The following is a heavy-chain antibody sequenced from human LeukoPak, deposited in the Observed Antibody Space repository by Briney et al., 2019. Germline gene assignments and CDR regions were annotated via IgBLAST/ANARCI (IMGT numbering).Heavy chain of an antibody. V-gene: IGHV3-11*01. CDR1: GFTFSDYY. J-gene: IGHJ4*02. CDR2: ISSSGSTI. Sequence: GGSLRLSCAASGFTFSDYYMSWIRQAPGKGLEWVLYISSSGSTIYYADSVKGRFTISRDNAKNSLYLQMNSLRAEDTAVYYCARDPVKDYGDYGAEFDYWGQGTLVTVSS. D-gene: IGHD4-17*01. CDR3: ARDPVKDYGDYGAEFDY.